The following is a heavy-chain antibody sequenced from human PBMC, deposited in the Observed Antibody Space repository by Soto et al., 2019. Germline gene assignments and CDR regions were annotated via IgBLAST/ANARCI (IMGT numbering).Heavy chain of an antibody. CDR1: GGSIRDYY. V-gene: IGHV4-59*01. D-gene: IGHD3-22*01. Sequence: SETLSLTCTVSGGSIRDYYGSWIRQPPGKGLEWIGYIYDSGTTKYNPPLGGRVTISVDTSRSQFSLRLSSVTAADTAIFYCARARTPYYYDNTGYFLFDSWGQGTLVTVSS. CDR2: IYDSGTT. CDR3: ARARTPYYYDNTGYFLFDS. J-gene: IGHJ4*02.